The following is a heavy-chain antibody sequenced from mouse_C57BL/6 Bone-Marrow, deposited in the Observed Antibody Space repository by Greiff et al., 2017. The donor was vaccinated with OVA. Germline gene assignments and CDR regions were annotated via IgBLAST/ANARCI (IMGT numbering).Heavy chain of an antibody. CDR3: TFKDYAMDD. Sequence: VQLQQPGAELVRPGASVKLSCTASGFNIKDYYMHWVKQRPEQGLEWIGRIDPEDGDTEYAPKFQGKATMTADTSSNTAYLQLSSLTSEDTAVYYCTFKDYAMDDWGQGTSVTVSS. CDR1: GFNIKDYY. V-gene: IGHV14-1*01. CDR2: IDPEDGDT. J-gene: IGHJ4*01.